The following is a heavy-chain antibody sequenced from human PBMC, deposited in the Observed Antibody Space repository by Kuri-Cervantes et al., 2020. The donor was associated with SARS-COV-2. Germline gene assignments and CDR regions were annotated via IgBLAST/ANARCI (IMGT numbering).Heavy chain of an antibody. J-gene: IGHJ4*02. CDR1: GGSISSNY. CDR2: IYYSGST. CDR3: ARKGWGGYFDY. D-gene: IGHD3-16*01. Sequence: SETLSLTCTVSGGSISSNYWSWIRQPPGKGLEWIDYIYYSGSTNYSPSLKSRVTISVDTSKNQFSLKLSSVTAADTAVYYCARKGWGGYFDYWGQGTLVTVSS. V-gene: IGHV4-59*12.